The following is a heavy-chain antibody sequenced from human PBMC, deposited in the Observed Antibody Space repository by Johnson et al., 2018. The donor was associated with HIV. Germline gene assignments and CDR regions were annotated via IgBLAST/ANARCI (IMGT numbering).Heavy chain of an antibody. Sequence: EVQLVESGGGLVQPGGSLRLSCTASGFTFGDYAMSWFRQAPGKGLEWVSVIYSGDNTLYADSVKGRFIVSRDNSKNTLYVQMNSLRAEDTAVYYCAKSPGKDHGGNSGGFDSWGQGTMVTVSS. V-gene: IGHV3-66*01. J-gene: IGHJ3*02. D-gene: IGHD4/OR15-4a*01. CDR2: IYSGDNT. CDR1: GFTFGDYA. CDR3: AKSPGKDHGGNSGGFDS.